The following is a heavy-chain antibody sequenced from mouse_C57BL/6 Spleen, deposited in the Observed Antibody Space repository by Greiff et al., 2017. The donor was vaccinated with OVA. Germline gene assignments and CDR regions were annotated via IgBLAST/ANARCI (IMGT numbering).Heavy chain of an antibody. J-gene: IGHJ1*03. CDR2: ISYSGST. V-gene: IGHV3-8*01. CDR1: GYSITSDY. CDR3: ARSSNYYGSSHWYFDV. Sequence: EVKLQESGPGLAKPSQTLSLTCSVTGYSITSDYWNWIRKFPGNKLEYMGYISYSGSTYYNPSLKSRISITRDTSKNQYYLQLNSVTTEDTATYYCARSSNYYGSSHWYFDVWGTGTTVTVSS. D-gene: IGHD1-1*01.